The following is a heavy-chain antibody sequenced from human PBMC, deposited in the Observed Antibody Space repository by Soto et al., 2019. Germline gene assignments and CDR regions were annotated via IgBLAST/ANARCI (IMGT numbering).Heavy chain of an antibody. V-gene: IGHV1-69*02. CDR1: GGTFSSYT. Sequence: QVQLVQSGAEVKKPGSSVKVSCKASGGTFSSYTISWVRQAPGQGLEWMGRIIPILGIANYAQKFQGRVTINGDKSTSTAYMELRSLRAEDTAVYYCARGYCSGGSCYSVWFDPWGQGTLVTVSS. CDR3: ARGYCSGGSCYSVWFDP. D-gene: IGHD2-15*01. J-gene: IGHJ5*02. CDR2: IIPILGIA.